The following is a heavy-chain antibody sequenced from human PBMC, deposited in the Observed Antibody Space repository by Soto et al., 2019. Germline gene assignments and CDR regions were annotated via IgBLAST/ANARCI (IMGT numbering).Heavy chain of an antibody. D-gene: IGHD5-18*01. J-gene: IGHJ6*02. Sequence: SETLSLTCTVSGGSISSYYWGWIRQPPGKGLEWIGYIYYSGSTNYNPPLKSRVTISVDTSKNQFSLKLSSVTAADTAVYYCARAMVKGNYYYYGMDVWVQGTTVTVSS. CDR1: GGSISSYY. V-gene: IGHV4-59*01. CDR3: ARAMVKGNYYYYGMDV. CDR2: IYYSGST.